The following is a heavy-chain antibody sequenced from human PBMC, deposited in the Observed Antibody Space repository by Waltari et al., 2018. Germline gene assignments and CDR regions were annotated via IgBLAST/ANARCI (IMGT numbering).Heavy chain of an antibody. CDR2: IYYSGST. Sequence: QLQLQESGPGLVEPSETLSLTCTVSGGSISSSSYYWGWIRQPPGKGLEWIGSIYYSGSTYYNPSLKSRVTISVDTSKNQFSLKLSSVTAADTAVYYCAREGGRHYDSSGYDDYWGQGTLVTVSS. CDR3: AREGGRHYDSSGYDDY. CDR1: GGSISSSSYY. D-gene: IGHD3-22*01. J-gene: IGHJ4*02. V-gene: IGHV4-39*07.